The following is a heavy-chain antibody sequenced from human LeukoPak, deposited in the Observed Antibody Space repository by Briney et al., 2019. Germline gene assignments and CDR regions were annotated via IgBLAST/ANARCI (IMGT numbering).Heavy chain of an antibody. CDR3: TTFYTRLTDY. J-gene: IGHJ4*02. CDR1: GFTFNTYW. V-gene: IGHV3-7*05. CDR2: INQDGSEK. D-gene: IGHD2/OR15-2a*01. Sequence: PGGSLRLSCAASGFTFNTYWMSWVRQAPGKGLEWLATINQDGSEKFYVDSVKGRFTISRDYAKNSLYLQMNSLRAEDTAVYYCTTFYTRLTDYWGQGTLVTVSS.